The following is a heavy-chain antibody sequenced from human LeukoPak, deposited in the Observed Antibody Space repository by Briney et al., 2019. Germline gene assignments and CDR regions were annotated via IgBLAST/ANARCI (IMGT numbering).Heavy chain of an antibody. CDR1: GGSISSSSYY. V-gene: IGHV4-39*01. J-gene: IGHJ4*02. CDR3: ARLLGGGSGYSY. CDR2: IFYSGST. D-gene: IGHD3-22*01. Sequence: PSETLSLTCTVSGGSISSSSYYWGWIRQPPGKGLEWIGSIFYSGSTYYNPSLKSRVTISVDTSKNQFSLKLSSVTAADTAVYYCARLLGGGSGYSYWGQGTLVTVSS.